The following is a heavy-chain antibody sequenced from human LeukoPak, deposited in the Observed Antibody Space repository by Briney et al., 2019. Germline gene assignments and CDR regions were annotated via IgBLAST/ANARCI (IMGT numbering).Heavy chain of an antibody. D-gene: IGHD6-6*01. CDR2: ISGDGGST. CDR3: AKDWSIAARRRGGSFDY. CDR1: GFTFDDYA. J-gene: IGHJ4*02. Sequence: PGGSLRLSCAASGFTFDDYAMHWVRQAPGKGLEWVSLISGDGGSTYYADSAKGRFTISRDNSKNSLYLQMNSLRTEDTALYYCAKDWSIAARRRGGSFDYWGQGTLVTVSS. V-gene: IGHV3-43*02.